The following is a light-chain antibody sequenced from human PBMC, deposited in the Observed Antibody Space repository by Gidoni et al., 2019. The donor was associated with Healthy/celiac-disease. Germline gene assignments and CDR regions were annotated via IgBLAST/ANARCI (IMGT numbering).Light chain of an antibody. CDR2: KAS. J-gene: IGKJ1*01. CDR1: QSISSW. Sequence: DLHITQSPSTLSASVGDRVTITCRASQSISSWLAWYQQKPGKAPKLLIYKASSLESGVPSRFSGSGSGTEFTLTISSLQPDDFATYYCQQYNSYSRTFGQGTKVEIK. V-gene: IGKV1-5*03. CDR3: QQYNSYSRT.